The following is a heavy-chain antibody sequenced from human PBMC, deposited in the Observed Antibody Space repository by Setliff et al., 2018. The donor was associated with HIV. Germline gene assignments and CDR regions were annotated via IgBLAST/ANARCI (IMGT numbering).Heavy chain of an antibody. D-gene: IGHD3-9*01. J-gene: IGHJ4*02. V-gene: IGHV3-21*01. Sequence: GGSLRLSCAASGFTFSSYSMNWVRQAPGKGLEWVSFISPSGTYIHYADSLKGRFTISRDNAKNSLYLQMNSLRAEDTAVYYCARSGGLRSFDWLPYHYYFDYWGQGTLVTVSS. CDR2: ISPSGTYI. CDR3: ARSGGLRSFDWLPYHYYFDY. CDR1: GFTFSSYS.